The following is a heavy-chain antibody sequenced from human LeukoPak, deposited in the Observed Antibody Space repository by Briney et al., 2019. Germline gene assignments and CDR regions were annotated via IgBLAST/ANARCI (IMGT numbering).Heavy chain of an antibody. Sequence: PSETLSLTCAVYGGSFTNYYWGWIRQAPGKGLEWIGEINHSGSTDYNPSLKSRVTISVDTSKNQFSLRLSSVTAADTAVYFCARVRRELLDYYHYMDVWGGGTTVTVSS. CDR2: INHSGST. J-gene: IGHJ6*03. CDR3: ARVRRELLDYYHYMDV. D-gene: IGHD1-7*01. V-gene: IGHV4-34*01. CDR1: GGSFTNYY.